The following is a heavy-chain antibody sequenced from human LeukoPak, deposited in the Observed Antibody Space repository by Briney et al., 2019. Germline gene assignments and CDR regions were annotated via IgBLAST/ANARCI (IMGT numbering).Heavy chain of an antibody. J-gene: IGHJ3*02. CDR1: GFTFSSYE. Sequence: GGSLRLSCAASGFTFSSYEMNWVRQAPGKGLEWVSYISSSGSTIYYADSVKGRFTISRDNARHSVYLQMNSLRAEDTAVYYCASRTTVTDADGFDIWGQGTMVTVSS. CDR2: ISSSGSTI. V-gene: IGHV3-48*03. D-gene: IGHD4-17*01. CDR3: ASRTTVTDADGFDI.